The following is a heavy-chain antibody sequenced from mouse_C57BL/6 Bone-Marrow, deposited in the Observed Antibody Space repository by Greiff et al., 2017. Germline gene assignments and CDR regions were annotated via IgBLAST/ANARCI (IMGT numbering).Heavy chain of an antibody. CDR3: ARWLLGAMDY. Sequence: EVKLVEFGGGLVKPGGSLKLSCAASGFTFSSYAMSWVRQTPEKRLEWVATISDGGSYTYYPDNVKGRFTISRDNAKNNLYLQMSHLKSEDTAMYYCARWLLGAMDYWGQGTSVTVSS. J-gene: IGHJ4*01. CDR2: ISDGGSYT. CDR1: GFTFSSYA. D-gene: IGHD2-3*01. V-gene: IGHV5-4*03.